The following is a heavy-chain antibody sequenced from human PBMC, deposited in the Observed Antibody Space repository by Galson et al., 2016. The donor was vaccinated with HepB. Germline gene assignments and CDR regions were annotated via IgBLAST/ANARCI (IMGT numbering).Heavy chain of an antibody. CDR1: GFSFSTSG. D-gene: IGHD2-21*01. V-gene: IGHV3-33*01. J-gene: IGHJ5*02. Sequence: SLRLSCAASGFSFSTSGMHWVRQAPGKGLEWVAVMWYDGSKEYYADSVKGRFTISRDTSKNTLYLQMNSLTAEDTALYYCARDIADYSGGDCYAYNWFDPWGQGTLVSVSS. CDR3: ARDIADYSGGDCYAYNWFDP. CDR2: MWYDGSKE.